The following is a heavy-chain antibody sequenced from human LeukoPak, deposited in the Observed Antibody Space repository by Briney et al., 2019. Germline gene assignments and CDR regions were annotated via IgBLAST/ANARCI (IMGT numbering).Heavy chain of an antibody. V-gene: IGHV3-53*01. Sequence: GGSLRLSCAASGFTFSSNYISWVRQAPGKGLEWVSVIYSGGSTYYADSVKGRFTISRDNSKNTLYLQMNSLRAEDTAVYYCAKLATVTRMGAFDIWGQGTMVTVSS. CDR1: GFTFSSNY. CDR3: AKLATVTRMGAFDI. J-gene: IGHJ3*02. CDR2: IYSGGST. D-gene: IGHD4-17*01.